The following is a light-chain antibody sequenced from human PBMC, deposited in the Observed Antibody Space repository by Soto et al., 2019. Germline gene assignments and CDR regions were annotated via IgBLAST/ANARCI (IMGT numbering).Light chain of an antibody. CDR3: QQHNGYSERM. V-gene: IGKV3D-15*01. CDR1: QSVDSN. J-gene: IGKJ1*01. CDR2: GAS. Sequence: EIVMTQSPGTLSVSTGEGATLSCRASQSVDSNLAWYQQKPGQAPRLLIYGASTRATGIPDRFRGSGSGTEFTLTISSLQSEDFATYYCQQHNGYSERMFGQGTKVEV.